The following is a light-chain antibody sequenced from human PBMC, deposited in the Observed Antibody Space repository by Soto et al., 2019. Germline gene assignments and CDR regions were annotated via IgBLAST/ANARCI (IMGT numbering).Light chain of an antibody. CDR3: QSYESSLSGWV. CDR1: SSNIGAGYD. CDR2: GNS. J-gene: IGLJ3*02. V-gene: IGLV1-40*01. Sequence: QSVLTQPPSVSGAPGQRVTISCTGSSSNIGAGYDVHWYQQLPETAPKLLIYGNSNRPSGVPDRFSGSKSGTSASLAITGLQAEDEADYYCQSYESSLSGWVFGGGTKLTVL.